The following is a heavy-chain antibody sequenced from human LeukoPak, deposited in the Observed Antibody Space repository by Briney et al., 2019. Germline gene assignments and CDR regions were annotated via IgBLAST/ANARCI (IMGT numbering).Heavy chain of an antibody. CDR1: GFTLDTYW. V-gene: IGHV3-74*01. Sequence: GGSLRPSCAASGFTLDTYWMHWVRQAPATGLVWVARINSDGSSTSYADSVKGRFTISRDNAKNTLYLQMNSLRADDTAVYYCARDHFSGCPDYWGQGTLVTVSS. D-gene: IGHD6-19*01. J-gene: IGHJ4*02. CDR3: ARDHFSGCPDY. CDR2: INSDGSST.